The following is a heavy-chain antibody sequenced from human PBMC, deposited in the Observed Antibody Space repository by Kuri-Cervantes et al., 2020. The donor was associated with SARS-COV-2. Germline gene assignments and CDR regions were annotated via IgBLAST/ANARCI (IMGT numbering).Heavy chain of an antibody. J-gene: IGHJ2*01. Sequence: GSLRLSCAVSGWSFSSYFGSWLRQPPGKGLEWIGETNQNGGTNYNTSLKRRITISVDTSKNQFSLTLSSVTAADTAVYYCARHGEGEGILWFGELSTSYWYFDLWGRGTLVTVSS. D-gene: IGHD3-10*01. CDR1: GWSFSSYF. CDR3: ARHGEGEGILWFGELSTSYWYFDL. V-gene: IGHV4-34*10. CDR2: TNQNGGT.